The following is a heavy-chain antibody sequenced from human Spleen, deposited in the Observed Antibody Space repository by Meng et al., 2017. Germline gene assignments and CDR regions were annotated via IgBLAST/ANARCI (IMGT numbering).Heavy chain of an antibody. J-gene: IGHJ4*02. Sequence: QVQLQESGPGLVKPSGTLSLTCAVSGGSISSSNWWNWVRQPPGKGLEWIGYIYNSGSTYYNPSLKSRVTISVDTSKNQFSLKLRFVTAADTAVYYCAREGRSHQVGVSVYWGQGTLVTVSS. CDR1: GGSISSSNW. D-gene: IGHD2-21*01. CDR2: IYNSGST. CDR3: AREGRSHQVGVSVY. V-gene: IGHV4-4*02.